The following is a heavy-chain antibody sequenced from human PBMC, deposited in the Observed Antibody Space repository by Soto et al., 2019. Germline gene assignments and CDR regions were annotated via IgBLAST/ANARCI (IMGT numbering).Heavy chain of an antibody. CDR3: AHLGGLAATDSTGGVY. CDR1: GFTLSSNW. J-gene: IGHJ4*02. V-gene: IGHV3-74*03. D-gene: IGHD2-8*02. Sequence: EVQLVESGGGLVQPGGSLRPSCAASGFTLSSNWMHCVRQAPGKGLVWVSRINGDGSSTTYADSVKGRFTISRDNAQTTLYLQMNSLRAEDTAVYYCAHLGGLAATDSTGGVYWGQGTLVTVSS. CDR2: INGDGSST.